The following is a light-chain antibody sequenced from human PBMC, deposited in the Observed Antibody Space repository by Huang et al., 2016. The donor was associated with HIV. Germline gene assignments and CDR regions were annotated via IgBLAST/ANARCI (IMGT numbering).Light chain of an antibody. J-gene: IGKJ3*01. CDR3: QQYDNLAFT. V-gene: IGKV1-33*01. CDR1: QYIINH. Sequence: DIQMTQSPSSLSASVGDRVTLSCQASQYIINHLNWYQQKPGKSPKLLIYDASNLETVVPSRFSGSGSGTDFTFTISGLQPEDIATYYCQQYDNLAFTFGPGTKVDFK. CDR2: DAS.